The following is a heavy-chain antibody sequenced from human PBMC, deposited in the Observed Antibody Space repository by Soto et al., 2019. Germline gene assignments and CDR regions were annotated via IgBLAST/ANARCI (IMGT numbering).Heavy chain of an antibody. Sequence: GGSLRLSCAASGFTFSSYWMSWVRQAPGKGLEWVANIKQDGSEKYYVDYVKGRFTISRDNAKNSLYLQMNSLRSEDSVVYYCARDWQLGPDAFDIWGQGTMVTVSS. D-gene: IGHD6-13*01. V-gene: IGHV3-7*01. CDR1: GFTFSSYW. CDR3: ARDWQLGPDAFDI. J-gene: IGHJ3*02. CDR2: IKQDGSEK.